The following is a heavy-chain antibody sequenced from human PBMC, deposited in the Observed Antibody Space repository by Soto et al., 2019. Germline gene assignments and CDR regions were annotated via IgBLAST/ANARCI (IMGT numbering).Heavy chain of an antibody. Sequence: QVQLVQSGPEVKKPGASVKVSCKASGYTFNGYYMHWVRQAPGQGLEWMGWINPNSGDTNYAQKFECWVTLTRETSITRAYVELTRLTSDDTAMYFRAISGISNVPGVLSELDYWGQGPLVNVSS. CDR1: GYTFNGYY. V-gene: IGHV1-2*04. D-gene: IGHD3-10*02. CDR3: AISGISNVPGVLSELDY. CDR2: INPNSGDT. J-gene: IGHJ4*02.